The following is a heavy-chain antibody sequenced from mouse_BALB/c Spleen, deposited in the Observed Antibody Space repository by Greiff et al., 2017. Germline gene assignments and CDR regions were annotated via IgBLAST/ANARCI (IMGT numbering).Heavy chain of an antibody. CDR1: GFNIKDTY. Sequence: VQLQQSGAELVKPGASVKLSCTASGFNIKDTYMHWVKLRPEQGLEWIGRIDPANGNTKYDPKFQGKATITADTSSNTAYLQLSSLTSEDTAVYYYAYGGRDGMDYWGQGTSVTVSS. CDR2: IDPANGNT. V-gene: IGHV14-3*02. J-gene: IGHJ4*01. D-gene: IGHD1-1*01. CDR3: AYGGRDGMDY.